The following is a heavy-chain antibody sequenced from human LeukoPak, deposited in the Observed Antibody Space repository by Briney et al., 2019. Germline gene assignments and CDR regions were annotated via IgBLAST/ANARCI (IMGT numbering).Heavy chain of an antibody. CDR2: TYYRSKWYN. Sequence: SQTLSLTCAISGDSVSSNSAAWNWIRQSPSGGLEWLGRTYYRSKWYNDYAVSVRSRITVNPDTSKNQFSLHLNSVTPEDTAVYYCARRLTQYDCFDPWGQGILVTVSS. D-gene: IGHD2-2*01. CDR3: ARRLTQYDCFDP. CDR1: GDSVSSNSAA. J-gene: IGHJ5*02. V-gene: IGHV6-1*01.